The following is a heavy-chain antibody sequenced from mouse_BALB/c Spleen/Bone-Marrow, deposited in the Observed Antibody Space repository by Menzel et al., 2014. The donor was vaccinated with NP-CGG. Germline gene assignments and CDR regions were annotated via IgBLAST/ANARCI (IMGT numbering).Heavy chain of an antibody. Sequence: EVQVVESGPDLVKPSQSLSLTCTVTGYSITSGYSWHWIRQFPGNKLEWMAYIHNSGVTNFNPSLKSRISISRDTSKSQFFLQLNSVTTEDTATYYCARLDGSKGFDYWGQGTTLTVSS. CDR1: GYSITSGYS. J-gene: IGHJ2*01. CDR2: IHNSGVT. V-gene: IGHV3-1*02. CDR3: ARLDGSKGFDY. D-gene: IGHD1-1*01.